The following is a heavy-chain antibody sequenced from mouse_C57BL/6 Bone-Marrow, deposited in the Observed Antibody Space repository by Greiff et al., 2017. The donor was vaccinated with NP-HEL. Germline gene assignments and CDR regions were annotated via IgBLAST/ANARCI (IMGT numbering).Heavy chain of an antibody. D-gene: IGHD2-5*01. CDR3: ATYSKSAMDY. Sequence: VQLQESGAELVKPGASVKMSCKASGYTFTSYWITWVKQRPGQGLEWIGDIYPGSGSTNYNEKFKSKATLTVDTSSSTAYMQLSSLTSEDSAVYYCATYSKSAMDYWGQGTSVTVSS. J-gene: IGHJ4*01. CDR1: GYTFTSYW. V-gene: IGHV1-55*01. CDR2: IYPGSGST.